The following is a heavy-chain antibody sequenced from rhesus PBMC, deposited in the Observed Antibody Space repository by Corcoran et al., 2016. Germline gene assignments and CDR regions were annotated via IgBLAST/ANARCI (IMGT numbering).Heavy chain of an antibody. Sequence: QVQRQESGPGLGKPSETLSLTCTVSGASISSNWWRGIRPPPGKGLEWSGGINGHSGSTNYNPSLKSRVTISKDASKNQFSLKLSSVTAADTAVYYCARGEPLGSYGYVGLYFDLWGPGTPITISS. V-gene: IGHV4-80*01. CDR1: GASISSNW. D-gene: IGHD5-36*01. CDR3: ARGEPLGSYGYVGLYFDL. J-gene: IGHJ2*01. CDR2: INGHSGST.